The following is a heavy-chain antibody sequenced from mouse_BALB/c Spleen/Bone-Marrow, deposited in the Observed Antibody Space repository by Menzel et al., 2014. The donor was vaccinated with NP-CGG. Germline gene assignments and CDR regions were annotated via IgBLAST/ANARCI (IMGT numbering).Heavy chain of an antibody. D-gene: IGHD2-2*01. Sequence: LVESGAELARPGASVKMSCKASGYTFTYYTMYWVKQRPGQGLVWIGYINPNSDYTNYNQKFKDKATLTADKSSSTAYMQLSSLTSEDSAVYYCAREVYGSWFAYWGQGTLVTVSA. CDR1: GYTFTYYT. J-gene: IGHJ3*01. CDR2: INPNSDYT. V-gene: IGHV1-4*01. CDR3: AREVYGSWFAY.